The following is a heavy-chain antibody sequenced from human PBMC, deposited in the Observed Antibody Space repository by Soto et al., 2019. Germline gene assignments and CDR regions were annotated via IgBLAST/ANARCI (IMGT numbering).Heavy chain of an antibody. Sequence: QVHLVQSGAEVKKPGASMKVSCKASGYTFSNYAMHWVRQAPGQRLEWMGWINAGNGNTNYSQKFHDRVTITRDTSASTAYMERSSLRSEDTAVYYCAKGGNIAVVVADYGMDVWGQGTTVTVSS. V-gene: IGHV1-3*01. CDR2: INAGNGNT. CDR3: AKGGNIAVVVADYGMDV. J-gene: IGHJ6*02. D-gene: IGHD2-15*01. CDR1: GYTFSNYA.